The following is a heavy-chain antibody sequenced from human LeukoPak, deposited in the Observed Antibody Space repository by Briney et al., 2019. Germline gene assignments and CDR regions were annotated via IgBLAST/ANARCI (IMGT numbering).Heavy chain of an antibody. V-gene: IGHV1-69*05. Sequence: SVKVSCKASGGTFSSYAISWVRQAPGQGLEWMGGIIPIFGTANYAQKFQDRVTITTDESTSTAYMELSSLRSEDTAVYYCARLSGVIDAFDIWGQGTMVTVSS. CDR3: ARLSGVIDAFDI. J-gene: IGHJ3*02. CDR2: IIPIFGTA. CDR1: GGTFSSYA. D-gene: IGHD2/OR15-2a*01.